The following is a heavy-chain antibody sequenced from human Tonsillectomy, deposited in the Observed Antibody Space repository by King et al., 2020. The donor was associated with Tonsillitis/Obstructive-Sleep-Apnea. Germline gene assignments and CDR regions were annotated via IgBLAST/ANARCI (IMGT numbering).Heavy chain of an antibody. V-gene: IGHV1-24*01. Sequence: VQLVESGAEVKKPGASVTVSCTVSGYTLTELSMHWVRQAPGKGLEWMGGFDPEDGETIYAQKFQGRVTMTEDTSTDTAYMELSSLRSEDTAVYSCATDRRVAPHAFYIWGQGTMVTVSS. CDR2: FDPEDGET. J-gene: IGHJ3*02. D-gene: IGHD2-15*01. CDR3: ATDRRVAPHAFYI. CDR1: GYTLTELS.